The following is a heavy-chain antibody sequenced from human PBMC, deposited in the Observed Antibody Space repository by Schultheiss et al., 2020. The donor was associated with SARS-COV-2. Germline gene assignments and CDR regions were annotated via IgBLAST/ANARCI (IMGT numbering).Heavy chain of an antibody. V-gene: IGHV4-38-2*02. CDR1: GYSISSGYY. CDR3: ARDRGGDLTFEY. D-gene: IGHD2-15*01. CDR2: IYHSGST. Sequence: SETLSLTCAVSGYSISSGYYWGWIRQPPGKGLEWIGSIYHSGSTYYNPSLKSRVTISVDTSKNQFSLKLSSVTAADTAVYYCARDRGGDLTFEYWGQGTLVTVSS. J-gene: IGHJ4*02.